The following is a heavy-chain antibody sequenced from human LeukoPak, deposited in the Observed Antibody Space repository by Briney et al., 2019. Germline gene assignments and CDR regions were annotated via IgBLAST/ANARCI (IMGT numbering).Heavy chain of an antibody. Sequence: SETLSLTCTVSGGSISSYYWSWIRQPPGKGLEWIGYIYYSGSTNYNPSLRSRVTISVDTSKNQFSLKLCSVTAADTAVYYCARASSGWLLGYFDYWGQGTLVTVSS. V-gene: IGHV4-59*01. CDR2: IYYSGST. CDR3: ARASSGWLLGYFDY. CDR1: GGSISSYY. J-gene: IGHJ4*02. D-gene: IGHD6-19*01.